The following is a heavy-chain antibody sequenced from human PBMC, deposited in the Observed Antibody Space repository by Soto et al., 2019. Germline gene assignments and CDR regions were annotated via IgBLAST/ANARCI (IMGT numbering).Heavy chain of an antibody. V-gene: IGHV1-69*01. D-gene: IGHD5-18*01. CDR1: GGTFSSNA. J-gene: IGHJ4*02. Sequence: QVQLVQSGAEVKKPGSSVKVSCKASGGTFSSNAINWVRQAPGQGLEWMGRIIPIFGTTDYAQRSQGRVTITADESTSTDYMELSSLRYEDTAVYYCARSRSRGQNYGYDYWGQGTQVTVSS. CDR3: ARSRSRGQNYGYDY. CDR2: IIPIFGTT.